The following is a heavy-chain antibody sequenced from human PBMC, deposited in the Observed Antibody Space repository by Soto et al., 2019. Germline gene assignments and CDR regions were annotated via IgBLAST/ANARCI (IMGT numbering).Heavy chain of an antibody. CDR3: ARSIAPMPTVTLYVFDI. J-gene: IGHJ3*02. V-gene: IGHV4-30-4*01. D-gene: IGHD4-17*01. CDR2: IYYSGST. CDR1: GGSISSGDFY. Sequence: QVQLQESGPGLVKPSQTLSLTCTVSGGSISSGDFYWTWIRQPPGKGLEWIGYIYYSGSTYYNPSLKSRITISVDTSKNQFSLRLNSVTAADTAVYYCARSIAPMPTVTLYVFDIWGQGTMVTVSS.